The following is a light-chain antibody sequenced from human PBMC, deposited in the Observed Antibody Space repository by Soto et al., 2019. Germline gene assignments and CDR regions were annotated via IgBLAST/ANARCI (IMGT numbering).Light chain of an antibody. V-gene: IGKV1-5*01. CDR3: QPYNTFPYT. J-gene: IGKJ2*01. CDR2: DAS. Sequence: DIQMTQSPSTLSASVGDRVTITCRASQSISNWLAWYQQKPGKAPKLLIYDASSWESGVPSRFSGSGSGTEFTLTISSLQPDDFATYYCQPYNTFPYTFGQGTRLEIK. CDR1: QSISNW.